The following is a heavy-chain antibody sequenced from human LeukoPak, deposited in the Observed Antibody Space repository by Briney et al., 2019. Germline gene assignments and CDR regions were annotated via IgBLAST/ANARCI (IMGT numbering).Heavy chain of an antibody. CDR1: GFIFSTYG. CDR2: ISGSGGST. Sequence: PGGSLRLSCAASGFIFSTYGMTWFRQAPGKGLEWVSAISGSGGSTYYADSVKGRFTISGDNSKNTLYLQMNSLRAEDTAVYYCAKIGIAVAGALDYWGQGTLVTVSS. V-gene: IGHV3-23*01. J-gene: IGHJ4*02. D-gene: IGHD6-19*01. CDR3: AKIGIAVAGALDY.